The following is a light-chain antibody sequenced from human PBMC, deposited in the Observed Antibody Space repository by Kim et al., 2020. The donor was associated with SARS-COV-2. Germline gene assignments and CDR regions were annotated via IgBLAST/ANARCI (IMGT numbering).Light chain of an antibody. J-gene: IGKJ2*01. CDR1: QSVTNY. CDR2: DAS. Sequence: DIVLTQSPATMSLSLGDRAALSCRASQSVTNYLMWYQQKPGQAPRLLIYDASERAAGIPARFSGSGSGTSFTLTISNLEPEDFAVYYCQQRSSWPPTFGQGTKLEI. CDR3: QQRSSWPPT. V-gene: IGKV3-11*01.